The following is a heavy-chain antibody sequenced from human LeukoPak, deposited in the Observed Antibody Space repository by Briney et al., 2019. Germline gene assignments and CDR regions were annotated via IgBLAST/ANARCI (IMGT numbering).Heavy chain of an antibody. Sequence: LETLSLTCSVSSGSINSYYWGWVRQPAGRGLEWIGRIYTTGHADYDPSLQSRVTMSVDTSQKQFSLNLRSVTAADTAFYFCGRHGYTASHFFLDYWSQGTLVTVSS. J-gene: IGHJ4*02. CDR1: SGSINSYY. CDR3: GRHGYTASHFFLDY. V-gene: IGHV4-4*07. CDR2: IYTTGHA. D-gene: IGHD5-18*01.